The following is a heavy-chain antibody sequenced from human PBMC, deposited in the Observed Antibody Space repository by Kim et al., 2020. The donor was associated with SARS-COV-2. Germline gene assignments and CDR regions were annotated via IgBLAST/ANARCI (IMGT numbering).Heavy chain of an antibody. Sequence: GGSLRLSCAASGFTFSTYHMTWVRQAPGKGLEWVSSISANSGTTYCADSVKGRFTISRDNSKNTLYLQMNSLRVEDTAAYYCAKAVAGNFDHWGQGTLVTVSS. J-gene: IGHJ4*02. CDR1: GFTFSTYH. V-gene: IGHV3-23*01. CDR2: ISANSGTT. CDR3: AKAVAGNFDH.